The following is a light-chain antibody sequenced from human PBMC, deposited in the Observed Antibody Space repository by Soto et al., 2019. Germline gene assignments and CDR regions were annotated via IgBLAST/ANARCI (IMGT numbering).Light chain of an antibody. CDR2: LTS. Sequence: EIVLTQSPATLSSFPGDRVTLSCRASQAVNTRLACYQHKPGQAPRLLIYLTSNRAAGIPARFSGSGSETDFTLTISDVEPEDFAVYYSHQRKSWPRTFGQGTKVDIK. CDR1: QAVNTR. CDR3: HQRKSWPRT. V-gene: IGKV3-11*01. J-gene: IGKJ1*01.